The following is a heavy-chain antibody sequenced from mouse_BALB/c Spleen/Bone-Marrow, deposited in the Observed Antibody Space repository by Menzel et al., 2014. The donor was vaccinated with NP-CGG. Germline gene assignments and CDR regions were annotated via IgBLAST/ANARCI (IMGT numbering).Heavy chain of an antibody. J-gene: IGHJ3*01. CDR1: GYSFTSYW. V-gene: IGHV1S81*02. CDR2: INPSNGRN. D-gene: IGHD2-3*01. Sequence: QVQLQQSGAELVKPGASVRLSCKASGYSFTSYWIHWVKQRPGQGLEWIGEINPSNGRNNYNEKFKNKATLTVDKSSSTAYMQLSSLTSEGSAVDYCARYDGPAWFAYWGQGTLVTVSA. CDR3: ARYDGPAWFAY.